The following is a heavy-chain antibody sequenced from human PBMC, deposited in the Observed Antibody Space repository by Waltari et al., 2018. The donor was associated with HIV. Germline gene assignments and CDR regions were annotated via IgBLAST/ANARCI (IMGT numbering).Heavy chain of an antibody. Sequence: QVQLQQWGTGLLKPSETLSLTCAVYGDSFSGYQWTWTRQFPGKGLEWIGEVNHNGKVTYRPSLERRLNISVDISKNQFSLKLHSVTAADTAVYYCARAQLLNFDPYYFDSWGQGTLVTVSS. V-gene: IGHV4-34*02. CDR3: ARAQLLNFDPYYFDS. D-gene: IGHD2-21*01. CDR2: VNHNGKV. CDR1: GDSFSGYQ. J-gene: IGHJ4*02.